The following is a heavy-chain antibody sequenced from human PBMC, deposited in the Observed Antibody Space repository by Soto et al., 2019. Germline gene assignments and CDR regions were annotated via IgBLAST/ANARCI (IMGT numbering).Heavy chain of an antibody. CDR1: GYTFTSYG. D-gene: IGHD3-22*01. V-gene: IGHV1-18*04. Sequence: ASVRVSCKXSGYTFTSYGISWVRQAPGQGLEWMGWISAYNGNTNYAQKLQGRVTMTTDTSTSTAYMELRSLRSDDTAVYYCARSDGIGVTMIVLVGLERAFDIWGQGTMVTVS. CDR3: ARSDGIGVTMIVLVGLERAFDI. J-gene: IGHJ3*02. CDR2: ISAYNGNT.